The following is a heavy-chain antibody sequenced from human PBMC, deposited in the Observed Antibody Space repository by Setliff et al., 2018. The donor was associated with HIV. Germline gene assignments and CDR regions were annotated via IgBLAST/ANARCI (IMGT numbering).Heavy chain of an antibody. CDR1: GGSISSYY. V-gene: IGHV4-59*12. CDR3: ARDTSFGY. J-gene: IGHJ4*02. CDR2: IYYSGST. Sequence: PSETLSLTCTVSGGSISSYYWSWIRQPPGKGLEWIGYIYYSGSTNYNPSLKSRVTISVDTSKNQFSLNLNSVTAADTAVYFCARDTSFGYWGQGTLVTVSS.